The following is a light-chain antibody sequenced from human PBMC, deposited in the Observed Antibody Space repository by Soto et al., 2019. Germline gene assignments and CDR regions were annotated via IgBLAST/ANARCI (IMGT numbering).Light chain of an antibody. CDR2: HAS. V-gene: IGKV3-15*01. Sequence: EIVMTQSPAALSVSPGERATLSCRASQSVSSDLAWYQQKPGQSPRLLIYHASARATGVPARISGSGSGTEFTLTISSLQSEDFATYYCQKYNSAPSIFGGGTKVDIK. CDR3: QKYNSAPSI. J-gene: IGKJ4*01. CDR1: QSVSSD.